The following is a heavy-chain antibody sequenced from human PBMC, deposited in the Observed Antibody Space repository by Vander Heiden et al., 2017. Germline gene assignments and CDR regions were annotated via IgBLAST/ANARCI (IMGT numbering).Heavy chain of an antibody. J-gene: IGHJ4*02. Sequence: EVQLLETEGGWVHRGGSLRNSCAASGLTFSSNARSGVRQDQGKGLEWVSDIRGSGGSTYYADSVKGRFTISRDNSKNTLYMQMNSLRAEDTAVYYCAKDTYYYDSSGYYPQFDYWGQGTLVTVSS. CDR3: AKDTYYYDSSGYYPQFDY. CDR2: IRGSGGST. D-gene: IGHD3-22*01. CDR1: GLTFSSNA. V-gene: IGHV3-23*01.